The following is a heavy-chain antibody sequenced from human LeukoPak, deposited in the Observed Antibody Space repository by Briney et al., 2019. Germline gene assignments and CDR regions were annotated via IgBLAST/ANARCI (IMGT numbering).Heavy chain of an antibody. CDR3: AKDREGLLNYYYYYMDV. D-gene: IGHD5-24*01. J-gene: IGHJ6*03. V-gene: IGHV3-53*01. CDR1: GFTVSSNY. Sequence: PGGSLRLSCAASGFTVSSNYMSWVRQAPGKGLEWVSVIYSGGSTYYADSVKGRFTISRDNSKNTLYLQMNSLRAEDTAVYYCAKDREGLLNYYYYYMDVWGKGTTVTVSS. CDR2: IYSGGST.